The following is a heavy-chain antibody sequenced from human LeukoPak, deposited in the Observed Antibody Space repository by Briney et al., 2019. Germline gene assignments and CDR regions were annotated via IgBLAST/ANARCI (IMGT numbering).Heavy chain of an antibody. J-gene: IGHJ4*02. Sequence: SVKVSCKASGGTFSSYAISWVRQAPGQGLEWMGGIIPIFGTANYAQKFQGRVTITTDKSTSTAYMELSSLRSEDTAVYYCARSSGYYYVSYFDYWGQGTLVTVSS. V-gene: IGHV1-69*05. CDR2: IIPIFGTA. CDR1: GGTFSSYA. CDR3: ARSSGYYYVSYFDY. D-gene: IGHD3-22*01.